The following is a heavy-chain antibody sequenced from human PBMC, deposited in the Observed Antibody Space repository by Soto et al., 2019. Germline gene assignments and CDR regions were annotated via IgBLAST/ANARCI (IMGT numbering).Heavy chain of an antibody. CDR1: GFTFSSYG. CDR3: ARDGDVNTGFGKDY. D-gene: IGHD3-16*01. Sequence: PXESLLLSCAASGFTFSSYGMHGVRQAPGKGLEWVAFIWHDGGNKFYAESVKGRFTISRDNSKNTLYLQMTSLSAEDTAMYYCARDGDVNTGFGKDYWGQGTLVTVPQ. J-gene: IGHJ4*02. V-gene: IGHV3-33*01. CDR2: IWHDGGNK.